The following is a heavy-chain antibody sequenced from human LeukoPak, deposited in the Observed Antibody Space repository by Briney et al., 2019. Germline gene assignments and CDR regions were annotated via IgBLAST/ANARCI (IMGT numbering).Heavy chain of an antibody. CDR1: GGSISSSSYY. J-gene: IGHJ6*02. CDR2: IYYSGST. D-gene: IGHD2-15*01. V-gene: IGHV4-39*01. CDR3: ARHKGGAGMDV. Sequence: SETLSLTCTVSGGSISSSSYYWGWIRQPPGRGLEWIGSIYYSGSTYYNPSLKSRVTISVDTSKNQFSLKLSSVTAADTAVYYCARHKGGAGMDVWGQGTTVTVSS.